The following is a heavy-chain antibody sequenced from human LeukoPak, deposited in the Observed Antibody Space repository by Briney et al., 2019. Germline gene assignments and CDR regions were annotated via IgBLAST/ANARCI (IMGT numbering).Heavy chain of an antibody. J-gene: IGHJ5*02. D-gene: IGHD2-2*01. CDR3: ARSRSSTNRFDP. V-gene: IGHV5-51*01. CDR1: GYSFTSNW. Sequence: GESLKISCKGSGYSFTSNWIGWVRQMPGKGLGWKGIIYPGDSDTRYSPSFQGQVTISANKSISTAYLQWSSLKAPDAAMYYCARSRSSTNRFDPWGQGTLVIVSS. CDR2: IYPGDSDT.